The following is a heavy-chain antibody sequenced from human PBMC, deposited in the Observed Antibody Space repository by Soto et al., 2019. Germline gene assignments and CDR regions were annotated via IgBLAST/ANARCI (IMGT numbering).Heavy chain of an antibody. CDR3: ARSFDYGYIHH. D-gene: IGHD3-10*01. Sequence: HPGGSLRLSCENSGFTVNSDYMSWVRQAPGKGLEWVSIIYAGGSTYYADSVRGRFTISSDNSRNTLYLQMNSLRVEDTAVYYCARSFDYGYIHHWGQGTLVTVSS. V-gene: IGHV3-53*01. J-gene: IGHJ4*02. CDR2: IYAGGST. CDR1: GFTVNSDY.